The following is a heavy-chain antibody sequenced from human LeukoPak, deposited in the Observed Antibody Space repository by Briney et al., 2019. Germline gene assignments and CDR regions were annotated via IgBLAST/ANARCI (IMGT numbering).Heavy chain of an antibody. D-gene: IGHD2-8*01. CDR1: GYTLTTYY. Sequence: ASVKVSCKAFGYTLTTYYMHWVQQAPGQGLKWMGIINPSGGSTSYAQNFQGRVTMTRDTSTSTVYMELSSLRSEDTAVYYCARWGTNGVDNFDYWGQGTLVTVSS. CDR3: ARWGTNGVDNFDY. V-gene: IGHV1-46*01. J-gene: IGHJ4*02. CDR2: INPSGGST.